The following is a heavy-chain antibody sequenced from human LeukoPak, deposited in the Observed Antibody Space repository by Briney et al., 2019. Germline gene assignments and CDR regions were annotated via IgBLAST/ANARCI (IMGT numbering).Heavy chain of an antibody. J-gene: IGHJ3*02. CDR3: ARQQDTGYSSSWYQLVAFDI. CDR1: GYRFTNYW. CDR2: IYPGDSET. D-gene: IGHD6-13*01. Sequence: ASLKLSFTGSGYRFTNYWIGWVRQMPGKGLEWMGIIYPGDSETRYSPSFQGQVTISADKSISTAYLQWSSLKASDTAMYYCARQQDTGYSSSWYQLVAFDIWGQGTMVTVSS. V-gene: IGHV5-51*01.